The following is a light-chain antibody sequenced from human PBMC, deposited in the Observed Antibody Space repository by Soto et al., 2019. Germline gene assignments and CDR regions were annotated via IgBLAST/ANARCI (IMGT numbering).Light chain of an antibody. V-gene: IGKV2-28*01. J-gene: IGKJ4*01. Sequence: LMTQSPISLPAPPGQPASISFRTTLTLLHSNGYNYLNWFGQKPGQSPQLLIYGASSRPTGIPDRFSGSGSGTDFTLAISRLEPEDFALYYCQQYGSSPFTFGGGTKVDIK. CDR3: QQYGSSPFT. CDR1: LTLLHSNGYNY. CDR2: GAS.